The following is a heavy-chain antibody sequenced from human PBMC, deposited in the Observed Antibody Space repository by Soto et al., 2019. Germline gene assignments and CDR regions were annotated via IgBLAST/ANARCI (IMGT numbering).Heavy chain of an antibody. J-gene: IGHJ4*02. V-gene: IGHV1-45*02. Sequence: QVPLVQSGAEVKQTGSSVKISCKTSGHPLSYRYLHSFRQAPGQAFEWMGRMRPLIGDTNNAQKVHDRLTLTKDRHMTTAYMELRSLTSHDTAIYYCAGEGYYETLSGNSHIFDWGQGTLDSVSS. CDR3: AGEGYYETLSGNSHIFD. CDR2: MRPLIGDT. CDR1: GHPLSYRY. D-gene: IGHD3-9*01.